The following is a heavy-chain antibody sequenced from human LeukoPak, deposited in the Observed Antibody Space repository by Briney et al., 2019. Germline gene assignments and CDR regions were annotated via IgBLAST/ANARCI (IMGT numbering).Heavy chain of an antibody. CDR2: ISSSSSYT. J-gene: IGHJ4*02. Sequence: PGGSLRLSCAASRFTFSDYYMSWISQAPGKGLEWVSYISSSSSYTNYADSVKGRFTISRDNAKNSLYLQMNSLRAEDTAVYYCARDYGDYVSYFDYWGQGTLFTVSS. CDR1: RFTFSDYY. CDR3: ARDYGDYVSYFDY. V-gene: IGHV3-11*06. D-gene: IGHD4-17*01.